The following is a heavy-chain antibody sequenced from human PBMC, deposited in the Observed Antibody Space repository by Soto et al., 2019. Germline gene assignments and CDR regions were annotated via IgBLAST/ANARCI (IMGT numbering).Heavy chain of an antibody. J-gene: IGHJ4*02. CDR1: SACITGTSY. D-gene: IGHD2-8*02. CDR2: FSLSGTT. V-gene: IGHV4-4*07. CDR3: ARGMTPPGAPAWYYFDT. Sequence: PSETLALTCTVSSACITGTSYCIWIRQPAGKGLEWIGRFSLSGTTNYNPSLRSRVTMSADVSKNQFSLRLTSVTAADTALYYCARGMTPPGAPAWYYFDTWGEGTLVTVSS.